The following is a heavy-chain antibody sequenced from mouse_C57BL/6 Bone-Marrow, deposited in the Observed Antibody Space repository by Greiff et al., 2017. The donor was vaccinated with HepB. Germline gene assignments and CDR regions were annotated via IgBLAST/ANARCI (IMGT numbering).Heavy chain of an antibody. J-gene: IGHJ1*03. CDR3: TREGLRYFDV. CDR2: ISSGGDYI. CDR1: GFTFSSYA. Sequence: DVHLVESGEGLVKPGGSLKLSCAASGFTFSSYAMSWVRQTPEKRLEWVAYISSGGDYIYYADTVKGRFTISRDNDRNTLYLQMSSRKSVDTAMYYCTREGLRYFDVWGTGTTVTVSS. V-gene: IGHV5-9-1*02. D-gene: IGHD3-1*01.